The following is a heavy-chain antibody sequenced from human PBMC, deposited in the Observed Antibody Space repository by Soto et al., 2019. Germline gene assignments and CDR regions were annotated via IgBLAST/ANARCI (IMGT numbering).Heavy chain of an antibody. D-gene: IGHD4-4*01. CDR3: ARDKDYSNPFDF. J-gene: IGHJ4*02. CDR2: IWYDGSNK. Sequence: PGGSLRLSCAASGFTFSRYGMHWVRQAPGKGLEWVAVIWYDGSNKYYADSVKGRFTISRDNSKNTLYLQMNSLRAEDTAVYYCARDKDYSNPFDFWGQGTLVTVSS. CDR1: GFTFSRYG. V-gene: IGHV3-33*01.